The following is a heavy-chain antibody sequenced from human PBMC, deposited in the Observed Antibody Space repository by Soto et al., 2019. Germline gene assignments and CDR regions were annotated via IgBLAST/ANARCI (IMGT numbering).Heavy chain of an antibody. Sequence: QVQLVQSGAEVKKPGSSVKVSCKASGGTFSSYAISWVRQAPGQGLEWMGGIIPIFGTANYAQKFQGRVTISAGKTTSTAYMEVSSLRSEDTAVYYCARDPQAAGYSSSWYGAMDVWGQGTTVTVSS. J-gene: IGHJ6*02. CDR2: IIPIFGTA. CDR1: GGTFSSYA. D-gene: IGHD6-13*01. CDR3: ARDPQAAGYSSSWYGAMDV. V-gene: IGHV1-69*06.